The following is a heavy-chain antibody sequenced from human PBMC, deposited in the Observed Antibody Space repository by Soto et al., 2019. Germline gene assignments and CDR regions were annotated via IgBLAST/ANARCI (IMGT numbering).Heavy chain of an antibody. CDR1: GFIFNDAW. CDR3: TSPKTVPRY. Sequence: GGSLRLSCAGSGFIFNDAWMSWVRQAPGKGLEWVGRIKNKAAGGTTDYAAPVKGRFIISRDDSKSMLYLQMNSLKTEDTAMYYCTSPKTVPRYWGQGTLVTVSS. J-gene: IGHJ4*02. D-gene: IGHD2-21*02. CDR2: IKNKAAGGTT. V-gene: IGHV3-15*07.